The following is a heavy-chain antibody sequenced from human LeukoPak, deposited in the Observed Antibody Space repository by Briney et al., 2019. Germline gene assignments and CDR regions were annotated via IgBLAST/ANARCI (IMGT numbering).Heavy chain of an antibody. Sequence: SETLSLTCAVYGGSFSGYYWSWIRQPPGKGLEWIGEINHSGSTNYSPSLKSRVTMSVDTSKNQFSLKLSSVTAADTAVYYCARMTYYDFWSGYSYYMDVWGKGTTVTVSS. CDR1: GGSFSGYY. D-gene: IGHD3-3*01. J-gene: IGHJ6*03. CDR3: ARMTYYDFWSGYSYYMDV. V-gene: IGHV4-34*01. CDR2: INHSGST.